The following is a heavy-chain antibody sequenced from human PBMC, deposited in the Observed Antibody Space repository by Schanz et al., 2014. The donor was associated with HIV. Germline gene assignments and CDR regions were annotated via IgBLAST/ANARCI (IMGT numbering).Heavy chain of an antibody. CDR2: ISESGGRT. V-gene: IGHV3-23*04. D-gene: IGHD3-22*01. Sequence: EVQLVESGGGLVQPGGSLRLSCAASGSTFSSYWMHWVRQAPGKGLVWVSSISESGGRTYYADSVNGRFTISRDNSKNTLYLQMSGLRAEDTAVYYCAKPEYDSRGNSQSHFDSWGQGTLVTVSS. CDR3: AKPEYDSRGNSQSHFDS. CDR1: GSTFSSYW. J-gene: IGHJ4*02.